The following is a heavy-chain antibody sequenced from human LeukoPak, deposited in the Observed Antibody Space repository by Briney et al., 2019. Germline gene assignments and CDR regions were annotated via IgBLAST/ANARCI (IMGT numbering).Heavy chain of an antibody. D-gene: IGHD3-22*01. Sequence: ASVKVSCKASGYTFTSYDINWVRQATGQGLEWMGWMNPNSGNTGYAQKFQGRVTITRNTSISTAYMELSSLRSEDTAVYYCARGLYYYDSSGYPDRTGYYYYMDVWGKGTTVTVSS. CDR1: GYTFTSYD. J-gene: IGHJ6*03. CDR3: ARGLYYYDSSGYPDRTGYYYYMDV. CDR2: MNPNSGNT. V-gene: IGHV1-8*03.